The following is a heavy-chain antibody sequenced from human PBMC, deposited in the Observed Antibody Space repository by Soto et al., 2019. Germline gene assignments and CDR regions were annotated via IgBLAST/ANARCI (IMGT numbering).Heavy chain of an antibody. CDR2: INYSGST. CDR3: ARPVNYYYYYMDV. Sequence: QLQLQESGPGLVKPSEPLSLTCTVSGGSISSSTSYWGWIRQPPGKGLEWIGSINYSGSTYYSPSLKRRVTISADTSKNQFSLKLSSVTAADTAVYYCARPVNYYYYYMDVWGKGTMVTVSS. V-gene: IGHV4-39*01. CDR1: GGSISSSTSY. J-gene: IGHJ6*03.